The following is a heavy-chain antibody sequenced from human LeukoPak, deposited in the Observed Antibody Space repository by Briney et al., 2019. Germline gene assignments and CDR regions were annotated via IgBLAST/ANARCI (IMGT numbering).Heavy chain of an antibody. J-gene: IGHJ6*02. CDR1: GFTFSNYG. CDR3: ARGAGRVGMDV. CDR2: IFYDGSHK. V-gene: IGHV3-33*01. Sequence: GGSLRLSCAASGFTFSNYGMHWVRQAPGKGLEWVAVIFYDGSHKYYAEYVKGRFTVSRDNSKNTLYLQMNSLSVEDTAVYYCARGAGRVGMDVWGQGTTVTVSS.